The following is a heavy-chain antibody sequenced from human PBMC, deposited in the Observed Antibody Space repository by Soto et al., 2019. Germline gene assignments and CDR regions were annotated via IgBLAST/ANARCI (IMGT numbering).Heavy chain of an antibody. CDR3: ARENGRVLLWFGELSSGMDV. J-gene: IGHJ6*02. D-gene: IGHD3-10*01. CDR1: GYSISSGYY. V-gene: IGHV4-38-2*02. CDR2: IYHSGST. Sequence: PSETLSLTCAVSGYSISSGYYWGWIRQPPGKGLEWIGSIYHSGSTYYNPSLKSRVTISVDTSKNQFSLKLSSVTAADTAVYYCARENGRVLLWFGELSSGMDVWGQGTTVTVSS.